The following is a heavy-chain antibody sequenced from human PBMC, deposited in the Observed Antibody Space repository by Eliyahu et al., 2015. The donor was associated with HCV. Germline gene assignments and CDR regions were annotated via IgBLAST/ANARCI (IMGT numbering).Heavy chain of an antibody. D-gene: IGHD3-10*01. CDR3: TTGAPGGFDYYLDV. V-gene: IGHV3-15*01. Sequence: EVQLVESGGGLVKPGGSLRLSCAASXFXFXTAWXSXVRQXXGKGLXWIGRIKSKTDGGTTDYAATVKGRFTISRDDSKSTLYLQMNSLKTEDTAVYYCTTGAPGGFDYYLDVWGQGTTVTVSS. CDR1: XFXFXTAW. CDR2: IKSKTDGGTT. J-gene: IGHJ6*03.